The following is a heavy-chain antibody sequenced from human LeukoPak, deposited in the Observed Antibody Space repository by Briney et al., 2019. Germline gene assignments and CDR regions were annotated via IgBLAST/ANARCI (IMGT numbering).Heavy chain of an antibody. Sequence: GGSLRLSCAASGFTFNRCAMTWVRQAPGKGLEWVSGISASGGSTYYADSVKGRFTISRDHSKNTLYLQMSSLRAEDTAVYYCARDGYPYSSGWYYFDYWGQGTLVTVSS. CDR3: ARDGYPYSSGWYYFDY. D-gene: IGHD6-19*01. V-gene: IGHV3-23*01. CDR2: ISASGGST. J-gene: IGHJ4*02. CDR1: GFTFNRCA.